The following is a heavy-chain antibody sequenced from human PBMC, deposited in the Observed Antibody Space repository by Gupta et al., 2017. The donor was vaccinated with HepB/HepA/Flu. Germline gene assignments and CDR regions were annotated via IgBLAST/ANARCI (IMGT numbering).Heavy chain of an antibody. Sequence: QVQMVESGGGVVQPGRSMRLSCAASGFTFSSSGMHLVRQAPGKGLEWVAVISYDERNEYYADSVKGRFTISRDNSKNTLYLQMNSLRAEDTAVYYCAKGYCSSTSCNRGNNWFDPWGQGTLVTVSS. CDR3: AKGYCSSTSCNRGNNWFDP. D-gene: IGHD2-2*02. CDR1: GFTFSSSG. CDR2: ISYDERNE. J-gene: IGHJ5*02. V-gene: IGHV3-30*18.